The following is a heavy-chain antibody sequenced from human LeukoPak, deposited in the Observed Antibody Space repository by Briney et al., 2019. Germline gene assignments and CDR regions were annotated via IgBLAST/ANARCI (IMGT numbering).Heavy chain of an antibody. CDR2: INWNGGST. D-gene: IGHD1-26*01. Sequence: GGSLRLSCAASGFTFDDYGMSWVRQAPGKGLEWVSGINWNGGSTGYADSVKGRFTISRGNAKNSLYLQMNSLRAEDTALYYCARGWAYNWFDPWGQGTLVTVSS. CDR1: GFTFDDYG. J-gene: IGHJ5*02. CDR3: ARGWAYNWFDP. V-gene: IGHV3-20*04.